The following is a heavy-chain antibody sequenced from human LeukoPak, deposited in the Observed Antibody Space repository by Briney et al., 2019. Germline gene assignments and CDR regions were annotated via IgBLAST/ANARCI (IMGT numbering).Heavy chain of an antibody. J-gene: IGHJ6*03. CDR3: AKGLPQFYYYYMDV. V-gene: IGHV3-30*02. CDR1: GFTFSSYG. CDR2: IRYDGSNK. Sequence: GGSLRLSCAASGFTFSSYGMHWVRQAPGKGLEWVAFIRYDGSNKYYADSVKGRFTISRDNSKNTLDLQMNSLRAEDTAVYYCAKGLPQFYYYYMDVWGKGTTITISS. D-gene: IGHD5-18*01.